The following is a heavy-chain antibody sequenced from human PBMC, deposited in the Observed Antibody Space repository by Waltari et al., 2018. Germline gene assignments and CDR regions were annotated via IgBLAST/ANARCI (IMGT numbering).Heavy chain of an antibody. CDR3: ARVYDSSGYYQPFDY. V-gene: IGHV4-4*02. J-gene: IGHJ4*02. CDR2: IYHRGST. CDR1: GGSISSSNW. D-gene: IGHD3-22*01. Sequence: QVQLQESGPGLVRPSGPLSLTCAVSGGSISSSNWWSWVRQPPGKGLEWIGEIYHRGSTNDNPSLKSRVTISVDKSKNQFARKLSSVTAADTAVYYCARVYDSSGYYQPFDYWGQGTLVTVSS.